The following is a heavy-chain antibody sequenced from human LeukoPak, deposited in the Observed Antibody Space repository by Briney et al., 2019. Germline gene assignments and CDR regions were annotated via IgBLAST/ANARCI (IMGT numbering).Heavy chain of an antibody. Sequence: GGSLRLSCAASGFTFSNYEMNWVRQAPGKGLEWVSFISRSGATIYYTDSVKGRFTNSRDNAKNSLYLQMNSLRAEDTAVYYCARDHATYYYDSSGYYDYWGQGTLVTVSS. J-gene: IGHJ4*02. CDR2: ISRSGATI. CDR3: ARDHATYYYDSSGYYDY. CDR1: GFTFSNYE. V-gene: IGHV3-48*03. D-gene: IGHD3-22*01.